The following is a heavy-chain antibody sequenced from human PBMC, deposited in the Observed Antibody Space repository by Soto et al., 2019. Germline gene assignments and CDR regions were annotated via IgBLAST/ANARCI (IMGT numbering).Heavy chain of an antibody. J-gene: IGHJ6*02. V-gene: IGHV4-59*01. CDR2: IYYSGST. D-gene: IGHD3-3*01. CDR1: GGSISSYY. CDR3: ARDRGYYDFWSGYTGGYYYYGMDV. Sequence: SETLSLTCTVSGGSISSYYWSWIRQPPGKGLEWIGYIYYSGSTNYNPSLKSRVTISVDTSKNQFSLKLSSVTAADTAVYYCARDRGYYDFWSGYTGGYYYYGMDVWGQGTTVTVSS.